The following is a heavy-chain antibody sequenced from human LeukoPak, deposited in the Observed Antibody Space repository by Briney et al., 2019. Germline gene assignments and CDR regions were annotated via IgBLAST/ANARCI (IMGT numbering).Heavy chain of an antibody. CDR3: ARESHVGVTGFDP. D-gene: IGHD2-21*02. CDR2: IYSGGST. Sequence: PGGSLRLSCAASGFTVSSSYMSWVRQAPGKGLEWVSVIYSGGSTYYAGSVKGRFTISRDNSKNTLYLQMNSLRAEDTAVYYCARESHVGVTGFDPWGQGTLVTVSS. CDR1: GFTVSSSY. V-gene: IGHV3-53*01. J-gene: IGHJ5*02.